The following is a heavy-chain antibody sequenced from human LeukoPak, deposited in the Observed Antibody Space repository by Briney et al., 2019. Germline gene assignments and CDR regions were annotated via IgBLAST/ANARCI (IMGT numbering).Heavy chain of an antibody. CDR2: IYSDGSST. CDR3: ARGGSTWLDY. V-gene: IGHV3-74*03. Sequence: GGSLRLSCAASGFTFSSSWMHWVRQAPGKGLVWVSRIYSDGSSTTYAGSVKGRFTISRGNANNTLYLQMDSLGAEDTALYYCARGGSTWLDYWGQGALVTVSS. CDR1: GFTFSSSW. D-gene: IGHD6-13*01. J-gene: IGHJ4*02.